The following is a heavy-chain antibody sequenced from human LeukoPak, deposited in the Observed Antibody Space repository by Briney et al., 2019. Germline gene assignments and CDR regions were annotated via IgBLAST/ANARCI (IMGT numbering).Heavy chain of an antibody. J-gene: IGHJ4*02. Sequence: PSETLSLTCAVYGESLSSYYWSWVRQPPGEGLEWIGEIYESGTTDYNPSLKSRVTISMVPSQHQFSLSLSSVTAADMAVYYCARGTWATRLGSWGLGTPVIVSS. CDR2: IYESGTT. V-gene: IGHV4-34*01. CDR1: GESLSSYY. D-gene: IGHD2-15*01. CDR3: ARGTWATRLGS.